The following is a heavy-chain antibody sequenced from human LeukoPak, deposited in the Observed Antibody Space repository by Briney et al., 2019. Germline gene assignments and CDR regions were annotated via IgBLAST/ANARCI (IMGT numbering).Heavy chain of an antibody. D-gene: IGHD2-2*01. J-gene: IGHJ5*02. Sequence: PSVTLSLTCTVSGVSISSVSYYWRWLRQPAGKRLEWIARIYTSGCTHYHPALQSRVTISVDTSRNQFSLTLSSVTAADTAVYYCAREGLDCSSTSCSTYNWFDPGVRGTRATVT. CDR2: IYTSGCT. V-gene: IGHV4-61*02. CDR1: GVSISSVSYY. CDR3: AREGLDCSSTSCSTYNWFDP.